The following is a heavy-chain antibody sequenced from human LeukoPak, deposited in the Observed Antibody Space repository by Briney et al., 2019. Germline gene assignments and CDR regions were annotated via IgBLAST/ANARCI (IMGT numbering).Heavy chain of an antibody. D-gene: IGHD4-17*01. CDR3: AKDSVTSLWYFDY. V-gene: IGHV3-30*04. CDR1: GFTFSSYA. CDR2: ISYDGSNK. J-gene: IGHJ4*02. Sequence: GGSLRLSCAASGFTFSSYAMHWVRQAPGKGLEWVAVISYDGSNKYYADSVKGRFTISRDNSKNTLYLQMNSLRAEDTAVYYCAKDSVTSLWYFDYWGQGTLVTVSS.